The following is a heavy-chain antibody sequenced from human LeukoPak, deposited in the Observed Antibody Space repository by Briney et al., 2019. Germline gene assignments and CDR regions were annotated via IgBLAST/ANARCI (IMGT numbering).Heavy chain of an antibody. Sequence: SETLSLTCTVSGDSISGHYRNWIRQTPGKGLEWIGYIYYSGATNYNPSLKSRVTISLDTSKNQFSLKLSSVTAADTAVYYCARESYSSSWYADYWGQGTLVTVS. CDR1: GDSISGHY. D-gene: IGHD6-13*01. CDR2: IYYSGAT. CDR3: ARESYSSSWYADY. J-gene: IGHJ4*02. V-gene: IGHV4-59*11.